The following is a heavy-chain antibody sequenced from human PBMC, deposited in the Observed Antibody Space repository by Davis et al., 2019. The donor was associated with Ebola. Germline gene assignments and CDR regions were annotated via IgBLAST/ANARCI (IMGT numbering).Heavy chain of an antibody. V-gene: IGHV1-69*06. Sequence: AASVKVSCKASGGTFSSYAISWVRQAPGQGLEWMGRIIPIFGTANYAQKFQGRVTITADKSTSTAYMELSSLRSEDTAVYYCARCLDCSGGSPYFDYWGQGTLVTVSS. CDR2: IIPIFGTA. CDR3: ARCLDCSGGSPYFDY. D-gene: IGHD2-15*01. J-gene: IGHJ4*02. CDR1: GGTFSSYA.